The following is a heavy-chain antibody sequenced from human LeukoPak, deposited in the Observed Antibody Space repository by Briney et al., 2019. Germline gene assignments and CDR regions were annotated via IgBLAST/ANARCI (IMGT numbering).Heavy chain of an antibody. V-gene: IGHV6-1*01. D-gene: IGHD6-25*01. Sequence: SQTLSLTCAISGDSVSSYSAAWSWIRQSPSRGLEWLGRTYYRSKWYNDYAVSVKSRITINPDTSKNQFSLQLTSVTSEDTAVYYCARGRASAFDVWGQGTMVTVSS. J-gene: IGHJ3*01. CDR1: GDSVSSYSAA. CDR3: ARGRASAFDV. CDR2: TYYRSKWYN.